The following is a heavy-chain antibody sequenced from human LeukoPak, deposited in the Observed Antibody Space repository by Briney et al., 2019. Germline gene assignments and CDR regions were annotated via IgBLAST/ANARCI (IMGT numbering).Heavy chain of an antibody. D-gene: IGHD5-24*01. CDR3: ARDRRDGYNYDFDY. CDR2: FFYGGNT. CDR1: GASLSSGSYF. V-gene: IGHV4-39*07. J-gene: IGHJ4*02. Sequence: PSETLSLTCSVSGASLSSGSYFWAWIRQPPGKGLEWIGSFFYGGNTYYNPSLKSRVTISVDTSKNQFSLKLNSVTAADTAVYYCARDRRDGYNYDFDYWGQGTLVTVSS.